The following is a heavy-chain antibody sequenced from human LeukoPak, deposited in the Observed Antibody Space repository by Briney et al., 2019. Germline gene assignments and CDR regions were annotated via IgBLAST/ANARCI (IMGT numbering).Heavy chain of an antibody. CDR2: IYYSGST. V-gene: IGHV4-59*01. Sequence: SETLSPTCTVSGGSISSYYWSWIRQPPGKGLEWIGYIYYSGSTNYNPSLKSRVTISVDTSKNQFSLKLSSVTAADTAVYYCAGASYDSSGVHWGQGTLVTVSS. D-gene: IGHD3-22*01. CDR1: GGSISSYY. CDR3: AGASYDSSGVH. J-gene: IGHJ4*02.